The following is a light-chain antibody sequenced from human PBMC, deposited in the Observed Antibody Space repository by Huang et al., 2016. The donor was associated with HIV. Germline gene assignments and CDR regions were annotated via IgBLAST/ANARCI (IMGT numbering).Light chain of an antibody. Sequence: PSSLSASVGDRVTITCRASQDISSYLAWYQQKPGKAPKLLIYAASTLESGVPSRFNGSGSGTEFTLTINNLQPEDFATYYCLQLNSYPGTFGPGTNVDV. J-gene: IGKJ3*01. CDR2: AAS. CDR3: LQLNSYPGT. V-gene: IGKV1-9*01. CDR1: QDISSY.